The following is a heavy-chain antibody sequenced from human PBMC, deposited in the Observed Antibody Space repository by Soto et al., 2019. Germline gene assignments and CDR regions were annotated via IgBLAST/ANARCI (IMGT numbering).Heavy chain of an antibody. CDR2: IYNDGTYS. Sequence: PGGSLRPSCAASGFIFKMYWMHWVRQSPGKGLVWISRIYNDGTYSDYADSVRGRFTISRDNVNDTLYLQMNNLRAEDSGLYYCTRGPRPISTGTGAYWGQGTQVTVSS. J-gene: IGHJ4*02. D-gene: IGHD3-10*01. V-gene: IGHV3-74*01. CDR1: GFIFKMYW. CDR3: TRGPRPISTGTGAY.